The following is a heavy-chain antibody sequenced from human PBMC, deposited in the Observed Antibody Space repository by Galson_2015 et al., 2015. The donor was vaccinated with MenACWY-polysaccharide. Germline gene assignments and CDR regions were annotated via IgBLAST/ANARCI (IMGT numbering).Heavy chain of an antibody. Sequence: SLRLSCAASGFTFSRHWMHWLRQVPGKGLEWVSVIDASGTFIDYADSVKGRFTTSTDNAKNMLYLQMNSLRADDTAIYYCASLYNDVWGQGTLATVSS. V-gene: IGHV3-74*01. D-gene: IGHD2-2*02. J-gene: IGHJ4*02. CDR2: IDASGTFI. CDR3: ASLYNDV. CDR1: GFTFSRHW.